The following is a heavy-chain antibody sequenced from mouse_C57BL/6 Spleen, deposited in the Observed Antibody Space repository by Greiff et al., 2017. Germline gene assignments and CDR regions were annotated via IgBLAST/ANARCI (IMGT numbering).Heavy chain of an antibody. D-gene: IGHD1-1*01. CDR3: ARAGPGLLRSPYYFDY. CDR1: GYTFTSYW. V-gene: IGHV1-55*01. CDR2: IYPGSGST. Sequence: QVQLQQPGAELVKPGASVKMSCKASGYTFTSYWITWVKQRPGQGLEWIGDIYPGSGSTNYNEKFKSKATLTVDTSSSTAYIQRSSLTSEDSAVYYCARAGPGLLRSPYYFDYWGQGTTLTVAS. J-gene: IGHJ2*01.